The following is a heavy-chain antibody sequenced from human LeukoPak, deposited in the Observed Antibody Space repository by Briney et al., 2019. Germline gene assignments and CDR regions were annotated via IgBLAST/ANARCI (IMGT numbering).Heavy chain of an antibody. J-gene: IGHJ4*02. CDR1: GGSISNSNW. D-gene: IGHD3-10*01. Sequence: SGTLSLTCAVSGGSISNSNWWSWVRQPPGKGLEWIGEVFHSGSTNYNPSLKSRVTVSADKSKNQFSLKLNSVTAADTAVYYCARDLYGSGTRFDYWGQGTLVTVSS. CDR2: VFHSGST. V-gene: IGHV4-4*02. CDR3: ARDLYGSGTRFDY.